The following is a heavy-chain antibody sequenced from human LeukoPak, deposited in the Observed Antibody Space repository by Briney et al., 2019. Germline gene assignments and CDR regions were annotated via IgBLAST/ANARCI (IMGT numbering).Heavy chain of an antibody. V-gene: IGHV3-30*18. CDR2: ISYDGSNK. CDR1: GFTFSSYG. CDR3: ANFPPSRGSY. Sequence: GGSLRLSCAASGFTFSSYGMHWVRQAPGKGLEWVAVISYDGSNKYYADSVKGRFTISRDNSKNTLYLQMNSLRAEDTAVYYCANFPPSRGSYWGQGTLVTVSS. D-gene: IGHD6-19*01. J-gene: IGHJ4*02.